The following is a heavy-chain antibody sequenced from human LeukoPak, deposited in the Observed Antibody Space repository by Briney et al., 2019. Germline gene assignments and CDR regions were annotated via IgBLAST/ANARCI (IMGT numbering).Heavy chain of an antibody. Sequence: GGSLRLSCAASGFTFRDFYMTWIRQAPGKGLEWVAYINPGLNIVNYADSVKGRFTISRDNSKNTLYLQMNSLRAEDTAVYYCASPYGSGSYYPAGGYFDYWGQGTLVTVSS. CDR1: GFTFRDFY. V-gene: IGHV3-11*04. CDR2: INPGLNIV. J-gene: IGHJ4*02. D-gene: IGHD3-10*01. CDR3: ASPYGSGSYYPAGGYFDY.